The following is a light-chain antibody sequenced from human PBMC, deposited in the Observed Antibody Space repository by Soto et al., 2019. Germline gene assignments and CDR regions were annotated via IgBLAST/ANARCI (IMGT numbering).Light chain of an antibody. J-gene: IGKJ5*01. CDR2: DAS. V-gene: IGKV3-11*01. CDR3: QQRSTWPLSIT. CDR1: QSISSY. Sequence: VFTQSPGTLALSPLERATLSFRASQSISSYLAWYQQKPGQAPRLLIYDASDRATGIPARLSGSGSGTDFTLTISSLEPEDFAGYSCQQRSTWPLSITFCQGRRLEIK.